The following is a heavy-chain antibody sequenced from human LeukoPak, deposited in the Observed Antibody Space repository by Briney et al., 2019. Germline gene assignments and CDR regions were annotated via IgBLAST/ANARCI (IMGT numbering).Heavy chain of an antibody. CDR2: MYTSGST. Sequence: SETLSLTCTVSGGSIGSFSWNWIRQPAEKGLEWIGRMYTSGSTNYNPSLKSRVTMSVDTSKNQFSLKVNSVTAADTAVYYCAREVSLISSIGDWFDPWGQGILVTVSS. D-gene: IGHD6-6*01. CDR3: AREVSLISSIGDWFDP. J-gene: IGHJ5*02. V-gene: IGHV4-4*07. CDR1: GGSIGSFS.